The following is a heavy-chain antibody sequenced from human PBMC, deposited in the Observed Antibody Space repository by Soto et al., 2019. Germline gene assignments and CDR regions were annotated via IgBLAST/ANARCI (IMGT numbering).Heavy chain of an antibody. CDR2: INSDGSSS. D-gene: IGHD5-12*01. V-gene: IGHV3-74*01. Sequence: GGSLRLSCAASGFTFSSYWMHWVRQAPGKGLVWVSRINSDGSSSIYAESVKGRFTISRDNSRNTLDLQMNSLRAADTALYYCVSWLFAHFDHWGQGTPVTVSS. J-gene: IGHJ4*02. CDR1: GFTFSSYW. CDR3: VSWLFAHFDH.